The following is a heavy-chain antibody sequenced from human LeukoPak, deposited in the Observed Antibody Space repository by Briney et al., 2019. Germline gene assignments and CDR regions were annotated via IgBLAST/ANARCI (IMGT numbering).Heavy chain of an antibody. CDR1: GFTFTTYW. V-gene: IGHV3-7*01. CDR3: ARDFRNAGDY. Sequence: GGSLRLSCAASGFTFTTYWINWVRQAPGKGLEWVAVINQDGSEKYYVDSVKGRFTISRDNAKNSLYLQMNSLRAEDTAVYYCARDFRNAGDYWGREPWSPSP. J-gene: IGHJ4*02. CDR2: INQDGSEK. D-gene: IGHD1-14*01.